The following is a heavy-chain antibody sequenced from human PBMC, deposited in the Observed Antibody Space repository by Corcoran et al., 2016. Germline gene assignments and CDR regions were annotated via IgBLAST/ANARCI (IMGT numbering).Heavy chain of an antibody. Sequence: QVQLQQWGAGLLKPSETLSLICTVYGGSFSGYYWTWIRQTPGKGLAWLGEINHDGSTNYSPSLKSRVTRSVARSKNRFSLNLRSVTAADTAVYYCARRAATATVDLWGRGTPVTVSS. CDR2: INHDGST. D-gene: IGHD2-21*02. J-gene: IGHJ5*02. CDR1: GGSFSGYY. V-gene: IGHV4-34*01. CDR3: ARRAATATVDL.